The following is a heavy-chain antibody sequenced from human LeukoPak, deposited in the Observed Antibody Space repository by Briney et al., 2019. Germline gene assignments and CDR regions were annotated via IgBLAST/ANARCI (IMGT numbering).Heavy chain of an antibody. V-gene: IGHV3-30-3*01. Sequence: GGSLRLSCAASGFTFSGSWMDWVRQAPGKGLEWVAVISYDGSNKYYADSVKGRFTISRDNSKNTLYLQMNSLRAEDTAVYYCARDYYDSSGYPDYWGQGTLVTVSS. CDR2: ISYDGSNK. J-gene: IGHJ4*02. CDR3: ARDYYDSSGYPDY. CDR1: GFTFSGSW. D-gene: IGHD3-22*01.